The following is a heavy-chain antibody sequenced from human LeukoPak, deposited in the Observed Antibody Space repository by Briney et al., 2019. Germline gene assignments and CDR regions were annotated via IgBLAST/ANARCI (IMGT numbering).Heavy chain of an antibody. CDR2: ISAYTGNT. CDR3: ARSYSSSSNFDY. V-gene: IGHV1-18*01. CDR1: GYPFTSYG. Sequence: ASVKVSCTASGYPFTSYGITWVRQAPGQGPEWMGWISAYTGNTNYAQKFQDRVSMTTGTSTTTAYMELRSLRSDDTAVYYCARSYSSSSNFDYWGQGTLVTVSS. J-gene: IGHJ4*02. D-gene: IGHD6-6*01.